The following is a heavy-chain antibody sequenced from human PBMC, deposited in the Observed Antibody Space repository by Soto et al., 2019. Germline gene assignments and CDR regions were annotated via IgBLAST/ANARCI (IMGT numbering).Heavy chain of an antibody. Sequence: PGVSLRLSCAVSGFSLNNYWMHWVRQRPGKGLVWVARIYRDGTTSYADSVKGRFTISRDNAKNTVSLQMNSLKDEDTAVYYCMRGNTGYGNFDDWGQGTLVSVTA. D-gene: IGHD5-12*01. CDR2: IYRDGTT. V-gene: IGHV3-74*01. CDR3: MRGNTGYGNFDD. J-gene: IGHJ4*02. CDR1: GFSLNNYW.